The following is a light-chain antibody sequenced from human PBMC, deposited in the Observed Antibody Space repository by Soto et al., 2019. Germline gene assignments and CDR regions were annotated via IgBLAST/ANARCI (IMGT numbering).Light chain of an antibody. V-gene: IGLV9-49*01. CDR2: VGTGGIVG. Sequence: QPVLTQPPSASASLGASVTLTCTLSSGYSNYKVDWYQQRPGKGPRFVMRVGTGGIVGSKGDGIPDRFSVLGSGLNRYLTIKNIQEEDESDYHCGAYHCSGSHYPNVFGSGTQLTVL. CDR3: GAYHCSGSHYPNV. J-gene: IGLJ6*01. CDR1: SGYSNYK.